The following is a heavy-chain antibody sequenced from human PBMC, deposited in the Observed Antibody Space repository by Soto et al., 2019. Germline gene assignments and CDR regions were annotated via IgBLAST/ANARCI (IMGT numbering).Heavy chain of an antibody. V-gene: IGHV1-8*01. Sequence: GASVKVSCKASGYTFTSYDINWVRQATGQGPEWMGWMSPNTGTIVYAQKFQGRVTMTRNTSTSTAYMTLSSLRSEDTAVYHCARDRPGIKTYEAFDIWGQGTTVTVSS. CDR2: MSPNTGTI. J-gene: IGHJ3*02. CDR1: GYTFTSYD. D-gene: IGHD1-20*01. CDR3: ARDRPGIKTYEAFDI.